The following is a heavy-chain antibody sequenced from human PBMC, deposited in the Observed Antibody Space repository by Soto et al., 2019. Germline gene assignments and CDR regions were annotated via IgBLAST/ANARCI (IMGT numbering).Heavy chain of an antibody. D-gene: IGHD3-9*01. Sequence: AVKVSCKASGGTFSSYAISWVRLAPGQGLEWMGGIIPIFGTANYAQKFQGRVTITADESTSTAYMELSRLRSEDTAVYYCARGGAGYYDILTGYYAADAFDIWG. J-gene: IGHJ3*02. CDR2: IIPIFGTA. V-gene: IGHV1-69*13. CDR1: GGTFSSYA. CDR3: ARGGAGYYDILTGYYAADAFDI.